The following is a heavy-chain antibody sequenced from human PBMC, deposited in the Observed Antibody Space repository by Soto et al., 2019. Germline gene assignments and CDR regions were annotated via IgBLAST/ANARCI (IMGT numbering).Heavy chain of an antibody. J-gene: IGHJ6*02. CDR3: XXXXRXXXXXXXXYYFSGLDV. CDR1: GFTFSEYA. V-gene: IGHV3-23*01. Sequence: EVKVLESGGDLVQPGGSLRLSCVASGFTFSEYAMTWVRQAPGXXXXXVSSVSANGDITYYADSVKGRFTISRDNSNNTLLLQMXXLRXXXXXXXXXXXXXRXXXXXXXXYYFSGLDVWGQGTTVIVSS. CDR2: VSANGDIT.